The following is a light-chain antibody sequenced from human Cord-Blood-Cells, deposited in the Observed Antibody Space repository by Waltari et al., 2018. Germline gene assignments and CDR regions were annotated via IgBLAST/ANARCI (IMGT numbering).Light chain of an antibody. J-gene: IGLJ1*01. V-gene: IGLV2-11*01. CDR2: DVS. Sequence: QSALTQPRSVSGSPVQSVTISCTGTSSDVGGYHSVSWYQQHPGKAPKLMINDVSNRPSGVPDRFSGSKSGNTASLTISGLQAEDEADYYCCSYAGSYTYVFGTGTKVTVL. CDR1: SSDVGGYHS. CDR3: CSYAGSYTYV.